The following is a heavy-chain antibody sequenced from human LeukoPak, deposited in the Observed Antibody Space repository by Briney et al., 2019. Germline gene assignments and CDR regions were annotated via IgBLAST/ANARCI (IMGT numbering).Heavy chain of an antibody. J-gene: IGHJ3*02. CDR2: IWYDGSNK. Sequence: GGSLRLSCAASGFTFSSYGMHRVRQAPGKGLEWVAVIWYDGSNKYYADSVKGRFTISRGNSKNTLYLQMNSLRAEDTAVYYCARDRDAFDIWGQGTMVTVSS. D-gene: IGHD3-10*01. V-gene: IGHV3-33*01. CDR1: GFTFSSYG. CDR3: ARDRDAFDI.